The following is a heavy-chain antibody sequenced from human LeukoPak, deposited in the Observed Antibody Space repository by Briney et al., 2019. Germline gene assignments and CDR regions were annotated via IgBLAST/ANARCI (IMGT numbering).Heavy chain of an antibody. D-gene: IGHD5-24*01. V-gene: IGHV3-33*06. CDR2: IWYDGSNK. Sequence: GGSLRLSCAASGFTFSSYGMHGGRQAPGKGLEGVAAIWYDGSNKYYAASVKGRFTISRDNSKNTLYLQMNSLRAEDTAVYYRAKEAYIEMATITPDYWGQGTLVTVSS. J-gene: IGHJ4*02. CDR1: GFTFSSYG. CDR3: AKEAYIEMATITPDY.